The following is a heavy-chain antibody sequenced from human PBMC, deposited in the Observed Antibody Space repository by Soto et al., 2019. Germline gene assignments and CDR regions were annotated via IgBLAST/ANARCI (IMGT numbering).Heavy chain of an antibody. CDR2: IYDGSNK. J-gene: IGHJ6*02. Sequence: QVQLVESGGGVVXXXXSLRLSCAASGFTFSSYGMHWVRQAPGKGLEWVAVIYDGSNKYYADSVKGRFTISRDNSKNTVYLQMNSLRATDTAVYYCAKEVWSGPMDVWGQGTTVTVSS. D-gene: IGHD3-3*01. V-gene: IGHV3-30*18. CDR1: GFTFSSYG. CDR3: AKEVWSGPMDV.